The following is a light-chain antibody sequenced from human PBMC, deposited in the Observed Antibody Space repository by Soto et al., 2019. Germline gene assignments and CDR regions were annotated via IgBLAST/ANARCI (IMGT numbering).Light chain of an antibody. J-gene: IGLJ2*01. CDR2: SHN. Sequence: QSVLTQPPSVSGAPGQRVTISCTGSTSNIGAGYDVHWYQQLPGTAPRLLISSHNNRPSGVPDRFFGSKSDNTASLTISGLRSEDEADYYCSSYTSTSTHVLFGGGTKLTVL. CDR3: SSYTSTSTHVL. CDR1: TSNIGAGYD. V-gene: IGLV1-40*01.